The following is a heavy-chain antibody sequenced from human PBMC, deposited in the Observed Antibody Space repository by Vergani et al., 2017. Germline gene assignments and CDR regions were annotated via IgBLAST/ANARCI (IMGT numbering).Heavy chain of an antibody. Sequence: QVQLQESGPGLVKPPGTLSLPCAVSGDSISSNNCWTWVRQPPGKGLEWIGEICHTEDTKYSPSLKSRVTMSIDTSKNQFSLKLTSVTAADTAVYYCATGAGPFDIWGQGTLVTVSS. CDR2: ICHTEDT. J-gene: IGHJ4*02. CDR1: GDSISSNNC. V-gene: IGHV4-4*03. D-gene: IGHD7-27*01. CDR3: ATGAGPFDI.